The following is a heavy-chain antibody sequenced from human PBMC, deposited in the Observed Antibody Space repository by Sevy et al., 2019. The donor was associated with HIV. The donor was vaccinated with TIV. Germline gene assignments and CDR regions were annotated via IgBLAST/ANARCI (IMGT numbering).Heavy chain of an antibody. CDR1: GDSVSTSSAT. J-gene: IGHJ6*02. Sequence: KQSQTLSLTCAISGDSVSTSSATWNWFRQSPSRGLEWLGRTYYRSKWYSDYEVSVKGRVTINPDTSKNQFSLHLESVTPEDTAVYFCARGDELNSYYYGMDVSGQGTTVTVSS. CDR2: TYYRSKWYS. CDR3: ARGDELNSYYYGMDV. V-gene: IGHV6-1*01. D-gene: IGHD1-7*01.